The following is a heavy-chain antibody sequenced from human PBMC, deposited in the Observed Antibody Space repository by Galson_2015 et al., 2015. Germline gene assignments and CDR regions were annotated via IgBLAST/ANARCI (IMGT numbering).Heavy chain of an antibody. CDR3: ARASQDCSRASCPYNY. D-gene: IGHD2-2*01. CDR2: ITPMFGTA. J-gene: IGHJ4*02. CDR1: GGSFSTYA. Sequence: SVKVSCKASGGSFSTYAISWVRQAAGQGLEWMGGITPMFGTANYAQNFQGRVTITADKSTTTAYMEVSSLRSEDTAVYYCARASQDCSRASCPYNYWGQGTLVTVSS. V-gene: IGHV1-69*06.